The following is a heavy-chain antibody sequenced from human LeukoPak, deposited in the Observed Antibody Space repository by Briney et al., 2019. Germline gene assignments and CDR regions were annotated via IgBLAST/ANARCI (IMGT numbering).Heavy chain of an antibody. J-gene: IGHJ4*02. CDR3: AREPYYDSSGYSPDY. CDR1: GFTFSDYY. CDR2: ISRSGSTI. V-gene: IGHV3-11*04. D-gene: IGHD3-22*01. Sequence: GGSLRLSCAASGFTFSDYYMSWIRQAPGKGLEWVSYISRSGSTIYYADSVKGRFTISRDNAKNSLYLHMNSLRAEDTALYYCAREPYYDSSGYSPDYWGQGTLVTVSS.